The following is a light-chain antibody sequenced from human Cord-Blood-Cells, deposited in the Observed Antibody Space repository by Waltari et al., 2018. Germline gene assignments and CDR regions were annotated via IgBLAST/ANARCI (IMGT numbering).Light chain of an antibody. V-gene: IGLV2-14*03. CDR1: SSDVGGSNY. CDR3: SSYTSSSNWV. Sequence: SALTQPASVSGSPGQSITISCTGTSSDVGGSNYVSWYQQHPGKAPKLMIYDGSNRPSGVSNRFSGSKSGNTASLTISGLQAEDEADYYCSSYTSSSNWVFGGGTKLTVL. J-gene: IGLJ3*02. CDR2: DGS.